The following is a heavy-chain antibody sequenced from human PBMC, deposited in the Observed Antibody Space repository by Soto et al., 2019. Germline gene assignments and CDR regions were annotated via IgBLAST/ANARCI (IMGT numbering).Heavy chain of an antibody. Sequence: SETLSLTCSVSGSYITSGDYHWTWIRQAPGKGLEWIGYISHSETTYYSPALKNRIIISSDFSMNQFSLRLNSVTAAGTAVYFCAGFGVGDRDDKWGQGTLVTVS. CDR3: AGFGVGDRDDK. D-gene: IGHD2-8*01. CDR1: GSYITSGDYH. V-gene: IGHV4-30-4*01. CDR2: ISHSETT. J-gene: IGHJ4*02.